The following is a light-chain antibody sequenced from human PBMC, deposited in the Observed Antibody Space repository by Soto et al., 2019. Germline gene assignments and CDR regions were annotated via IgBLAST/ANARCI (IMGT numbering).Light chain of an antibody. Sequence: QSALTQPASVSGSPGQSITISCTGGSSDIGGYNYVSWYQQHPGKAPKLMIYEVSKRPSGVPDRFSGSKSGNTASLSVSGLQAEDEADYYCSSYAGSNNLYVFGTGTKVTVL. CDR3: SSYAGSNNLYV. CDR2: EVS. V-gene: IGLV2-8*01. J-gene: IGLJ1*01. CDR1: SSDIGGYNY.